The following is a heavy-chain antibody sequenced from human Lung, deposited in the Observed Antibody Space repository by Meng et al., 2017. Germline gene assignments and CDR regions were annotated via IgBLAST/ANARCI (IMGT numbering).Heavy chain of an antibody. CDR2: ISWNSGNI. D-gene: IGHD6-13*01. J-gene: IGHJ6*01. CDR1: GFTFDDHA. V-gene: IGHV3-9*01. Sequence: GGSLTLSCAASGFTFDDHAMHWVRQAPGKGLEWVSGISWNSGNIGYADSVKGRFTISRDNAKSSLYLQMNSLRAEDTAFYYCAKDYGSTLYGMDVWGQGTTVTGYS. CDR3: AKDYGSTLYGMDV.